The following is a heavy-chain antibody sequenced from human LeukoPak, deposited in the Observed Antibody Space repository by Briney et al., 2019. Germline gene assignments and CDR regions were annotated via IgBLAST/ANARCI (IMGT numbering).Heavy chain of an antibody. D-gene: IGHD4-17*01. V-gene: IGHV3-23*01. J-gene: IGHJ4*02. CDR2: ISGSGGST. CDR1: GFTFSSYA. CDR3: AKDSADYGDYRGYFDY. Sequence: PGGSLRLSYAASGFTFSSYAMIWVRQAPGKGLEWVSAISGSGGSTYYADSVKGRFTISRDNSKNTLYLQMTSLRAEDTAVYYCAKDSADYGDYRGYFDYWGQGTLVTVSS.